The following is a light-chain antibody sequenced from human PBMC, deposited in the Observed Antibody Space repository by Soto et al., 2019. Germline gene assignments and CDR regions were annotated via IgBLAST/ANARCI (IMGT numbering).Light chain of an antibody. CDR2: GAS. V-gene: IGKV1-39*01. Sequence: DIQMTQSPFSLPASVGDRVNITCRASQSISNYLNWHQQKPGRAPSLLIHGASSLQGGVPSRFSGSGSGTDFTLTISSLQPDDFTTYYCQQTYSAPLTFGGGTKVEI. CDR1: QSISNY. CDR3: QQTYSAPLT. J-gene: IGKJ4*01.